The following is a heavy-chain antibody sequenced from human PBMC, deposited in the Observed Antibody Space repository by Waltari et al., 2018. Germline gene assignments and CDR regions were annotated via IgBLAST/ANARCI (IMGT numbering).Heavy chain of an antibody. CDR1: GGTFSSYT. V-gene: IGHV1-69*02. CDR3: ASRSSPYYDSSGYYDY. CDR2: IIPILGIA. J-gene: IGHJ4*02. Sequence: QVQLVQSGAEVKKPGSSVKVSCKASGGTFSSYTISWVRQAPGQGLEWMGRIIPILGIANYAQKFQGRVTITADKSTSTAYMELSSLRSEDTAVYYCASRSSPYYDSSGYYDYWGQGTLVTVSS. D-gene: IGHD3-22*01.